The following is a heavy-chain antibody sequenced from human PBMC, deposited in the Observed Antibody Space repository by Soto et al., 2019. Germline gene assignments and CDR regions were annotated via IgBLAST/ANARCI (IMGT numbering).Heavy chain of an antibody. CDR3: ASLPLAAAYSDANT. Sequence: EVQLVQSGAEVKKPGESLRISCKGSGYSFTSYWISWVRQMPGKGLVWMGRIDPSDSYINYSPSFQGHVTISADKSISTAYLQWSSRKASATAMYYCASLPLAAAYSDANTWGQGTLVTVSS. D-gene: IGHD6-13*01. CDR2: IDPSDSYI. J-gene: IGHJ5*02. V-gene: IGHV5-10-1*01. CDR1: GYSFTSYW.